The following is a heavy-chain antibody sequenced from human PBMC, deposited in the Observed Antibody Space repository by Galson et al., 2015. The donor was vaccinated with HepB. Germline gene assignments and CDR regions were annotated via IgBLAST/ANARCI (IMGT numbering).Heavy chain of an antibody. V-gene: IGHV4-59*01. D-gene: IGHD6-19*01. CDR1: GGSISSYY. J-gene: IGHJ4*02. CDR2: IYYSGST. Sequence: LSLTCTVSGGSISSYYWSWIRQPPGKGLEWIGYIYYSGSTNYNPSLKSRVTISVDTSKNQFSLKLSSVTAADTAVYYCARWVAGTFDYWGQGTLVTVSS. CDR3: ARWVAGTFDY.